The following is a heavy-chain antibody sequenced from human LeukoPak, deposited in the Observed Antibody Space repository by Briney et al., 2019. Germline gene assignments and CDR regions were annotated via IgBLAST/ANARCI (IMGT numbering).Heavy chain of an antibody. V-gene: IGHV3-11*03. CDR1: GFTFSDYY. Sequence: GGSLRLSCAASGFTFSDYYMSWIRQAPGKGLEWVSYISSSSSYTNYADSVKGRFTISRDNAKNSLYLQMNSLRAEDTAVYYCAGGNGRDYYDSSGYSFDYWGQGALVTVSS. J-gene: IGHJ4*02. CDR2: ISSSSSYT. D-gene: IGHD3-22*01. CDR3: AGGNGRDYYDSSGYSFDY.